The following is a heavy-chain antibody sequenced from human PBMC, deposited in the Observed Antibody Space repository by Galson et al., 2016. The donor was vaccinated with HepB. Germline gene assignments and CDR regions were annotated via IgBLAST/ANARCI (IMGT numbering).Heavy chain of an antibody. J-gene: IGHJ4*02. Sequence: SLRLSCAASGFSFSSYAMHWVRQAPGKGLEWVAFISYDGGIQYYADSVRGRFTISRDNSNNTLYVQMNSLRAEDTAVYYCARGGDGYNYGCKYWGQGTLVTVSS. V-gene: IGHV3-30*04. CDR3: ARGGDGYNYGCKY. CDR1: GFSFSSYA. CDR2: ISYDGGIQ. D-gene: IGHD5-24*01.